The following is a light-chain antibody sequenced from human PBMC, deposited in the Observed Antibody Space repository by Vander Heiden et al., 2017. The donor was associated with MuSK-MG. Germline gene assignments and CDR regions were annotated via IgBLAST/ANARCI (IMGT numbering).Light chain of an antibody. CDR2: GDF. V-gene: IGLV1-40*01. J-gene: IGLJ1*01. CDR1: SPNIGANHD. CDR3: QSYDSSLSAYV. Sequence: QSVLTQPPSVSGAPGQRVTISCTGRSPNIGANHDVHWYHQHPGAAPKLLIYGDFKRPSGVPDRFSGSKSGTSASLAITGLQAEDETDYYCQSYDSSLSAYVFGTGTKVTVL.